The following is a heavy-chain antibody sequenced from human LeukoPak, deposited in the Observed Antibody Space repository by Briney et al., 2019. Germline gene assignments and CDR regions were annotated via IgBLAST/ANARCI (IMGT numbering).Heavy chain of an antibody. J-gene: IGHJ4*02. Sequence: SETLSLTCTVSGGSISSYYWSWIRQPPGKGLEWIGYIYYSGSTNYNPSLKSRVTISVDTSKNQFSLKLSSVTAADTAVYYCARGGIAVAANDYWGQGTLVTVSS. CDR1: GGSISSYY. CDR3: ARGGIAVAANDY. D-gene: IGHD6-19*01. CDR2: IYYSGST. V-gene: IGHV4-59*01.